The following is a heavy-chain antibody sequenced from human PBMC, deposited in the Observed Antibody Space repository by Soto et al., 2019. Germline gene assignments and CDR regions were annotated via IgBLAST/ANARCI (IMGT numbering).Heavy chain of an antibody. CDR3: AGGVGIKVAETPPKSVYLGY. J-gene: IGHJ1*01. V-gene: IGHV1-69*06. CDR2: IIPIFGAA. Sequence: QVQLVQSGAEVKKPGSSVKVSCWASGGTFSSHAINWVRQAPGQGLEWMGGIIPIFGAANYAEKFQGRVTIDADNSTSTAYMELSGLGSDDTAVYYCAGGVGIKVAETPPKSVYLGYWGQGTRVTVSS. CDR1: GGTFSSHA. D-gene: IGHD1-26*01.